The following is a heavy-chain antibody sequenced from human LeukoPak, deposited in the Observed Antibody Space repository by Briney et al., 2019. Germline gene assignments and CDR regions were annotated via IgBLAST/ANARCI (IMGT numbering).Heavy chain of an antibody. D-gene: IGHD3-10*01. J-gene: IGHJ5*02. CDR3: ARGSPGVRFDP. CDR2: IYYSGST. CDR1: GGSISSSSYY. Sequence: PSETLSLTCTVSGGSISSSSYYWGWIRQPPGKGLEWIGYIYYSGSTNYNPSLKSRVTISVDTSKNQFSLKLSSVTAADTAVYYCARGSPGVRFDPWGQGTLVTVSS. V-gene: IGHV4-61*05.